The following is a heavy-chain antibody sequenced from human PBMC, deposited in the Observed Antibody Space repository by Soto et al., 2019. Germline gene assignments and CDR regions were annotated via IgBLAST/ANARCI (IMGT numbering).Heavy chain of an antibody. CDR2: INPNSGGT. J-gene: IGHJ6*02. D-gene: IGHD3-10*01. CDR1: GYTFTGYY. V-gene: IGHV1-2*04. Sequence: GASVKVSCKASGYTFTGYYMHWVRQAPGQGLEWMGWINPNSGGTNYAQKFQGWVTMTRDTSISTAYMELSRLRSDDTAVYYCAAXSGSYKGYYYYYGMDVWGQGTTVTVSS. CDR3: AAXSGSYKGYYYYYGMDV.